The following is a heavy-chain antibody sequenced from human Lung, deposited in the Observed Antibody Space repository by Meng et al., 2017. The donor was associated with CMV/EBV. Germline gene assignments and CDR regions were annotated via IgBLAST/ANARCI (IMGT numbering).Heavy chain of an antibody. CDR2: IKEDATKR. CDR1: GFTFNNFW. J-gene: IGHJ4*02. D-gene: IGHD1-26*01. Sequence: ESXKISCAASGFTFNNFWMTWVRQPPGKGLEWVANIKEDATKRYYADSVKGRFTISRDNTKSSLYLQMNSLRAEDTAVYFCAISGPYKGALEHWGQGTLVTVSS. V-gene: IGHV3-7*01. CDR3: AISGPYKGALEH.